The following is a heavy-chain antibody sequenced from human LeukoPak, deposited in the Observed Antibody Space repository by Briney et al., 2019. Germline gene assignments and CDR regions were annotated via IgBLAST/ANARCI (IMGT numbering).Heavy chain of an antibody. Sequence: PSETLSLTCTVSGYSISSGYYWGWIRQPPGKGLEWIGSIYNSGSTYYNPSLKSRVTISVDTSKNQFSLKLRSVTAADTAMYYCARAYSSSWYYNWFDPWGRGTLVTVSS. J-gene: IGHJ5*02. CDR1: GYSISSGYY. CDR2: IYNSGST. D-gene: IGHD6-13*01. V-gene: IGHV4-38-2*02. CDR3: ARAYSSSWYYNWFDP.